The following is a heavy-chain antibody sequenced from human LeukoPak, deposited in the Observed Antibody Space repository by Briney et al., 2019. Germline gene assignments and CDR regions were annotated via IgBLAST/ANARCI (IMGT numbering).Heavy chain of an antibody. Sequence: GGSLRLSCAASGFNFSDYYMTWIRQAPGKGLEWVSYISSTGTSVYYTESVKGRFTISRDNAKKSVYLQMNSLRVEDTAVYYCARDPSYRGADAFDIWGQGTMVTVSS. D-gene: IGHD3-16*02. CDR3: ARDPSYRGADAFDI. CDR1: GFNFSDYY. J-gene: IGHJ3*02. V-gene: IGHV3-11*01. CDR2: ISSTGTSV.